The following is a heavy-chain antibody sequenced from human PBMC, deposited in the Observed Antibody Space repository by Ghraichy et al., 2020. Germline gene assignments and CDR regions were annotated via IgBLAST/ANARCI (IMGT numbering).Heavy chain of an antibody. CDR2: IRSKTKNHAT. J-gene: IGHJ5*02. Sequence: GGSLRLSCAGAGFIFGDSAVHWVRRAPGKGLEWLAFIRSKTKNHATSYGVSVRGRFTISREDSKSTAYLPMNDLKMEDTAVCYCFRLVDFYGPSPWGQGIPVTFSS. CDR3: FRLVDFYGPSP. D-gene: IGHD3-10*01. CDR1: GFIFGDSA. V-gene: IGHV3-73*01.